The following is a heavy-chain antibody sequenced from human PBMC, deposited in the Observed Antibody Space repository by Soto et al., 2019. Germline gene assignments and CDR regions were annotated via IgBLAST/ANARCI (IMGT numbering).Heavy chain of an antibody. J-gene: IGHJ4*02. V-gene: IGHV4-39*01. Sequence: SETLSLTCTVSGGSISSSSYYWGWIRQPPGKGLEWIGSIYYSGSTYYNPSLKSRVTISVDTSKNQFSLKLSSVTAAATAVYYCSTHIPGTFSCDQWGQVSLLT. CDR1: GGSISSSSYY. CDR3: STHIPGTFSCDQ. D-gene: IGHD2-2*01. CDR2: IYYSGST.